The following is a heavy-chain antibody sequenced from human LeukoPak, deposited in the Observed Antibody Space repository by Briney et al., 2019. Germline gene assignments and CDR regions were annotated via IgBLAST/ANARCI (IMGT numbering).Heavy chain of an antibody. D-gene: IGHD2-8*02. Sequence: GGSLRLSCAASGFRFSDHWMHWVRQSPDKGLVWVSRINYDGNDTSYADSVWGRFIISRDNTKNTLYLQMSSLKIEDTAVYYCARNWWGIDYWGPGTQVTVSS. CDR3: ARNWWGIDY. V-gene: IGHV3-74*01. J-gene: IGHJ4*02. CDR2: INYDGNDT. CDR1: GFRFSDHW.